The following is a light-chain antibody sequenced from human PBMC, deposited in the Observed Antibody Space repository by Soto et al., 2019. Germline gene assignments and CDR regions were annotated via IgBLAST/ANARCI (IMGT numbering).Light chain of an antibody. CDR2: DVN. V-gene: IGLV2-14*03. CDR1: SSDVGGSNY. J-gene: IGLJ1*01. CDR3: TSYRRGPLYV. Sequence: QSALTQPASVSGSPGQSITVSCTGISSDVGGSNYVSWYQQHPGKAPRLIIFDVNNRPSGVSPRFSGSKSGNTASLTISGLQAEAEAHYFCTSYRRGPLYVFGTGTKVTVL.